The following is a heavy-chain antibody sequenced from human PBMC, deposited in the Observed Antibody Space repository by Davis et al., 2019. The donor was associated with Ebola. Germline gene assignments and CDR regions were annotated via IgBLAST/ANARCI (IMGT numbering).Heavy chain of an antibody. D-gene: IGHD6-19*01. CDR1: GFTFSSYA. CDR2: ISGSGGST. J-gene: IGHJ4*02. CDR3: AKVKGGRYSSGWYLYY. Sequence: PGGSLRLSCAASGFTFSSYAMSWVRQAPGKGLEWVSAISGSGGSTYYADSVKGRFTISRDNSKNTLYLQMNSLRAEDTAVYYCAKVKGGRYSSGWYLYYWGQGTLVTVSS. V-gene: IGHV3-23*01.